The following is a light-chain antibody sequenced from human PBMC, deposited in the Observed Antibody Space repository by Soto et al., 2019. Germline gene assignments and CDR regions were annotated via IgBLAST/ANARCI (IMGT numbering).Light chain of an antibody. V-gene: IGLV2-14*01. Sequence: QSALNQPASVSGSPGQSITISCTGTSSDVGGYNYVSWYQQHPGKAPKLMIYDVSNRPSGVSNRFSGSESGNTASLTISRLQAEDEADYYCCSYTSSSTFVFGSGTKLTVL. J-gene: IGLJ1*01. CDR3: CSYTSSSTFV. CDR1: SSDVGGYNY. CDR2: DVS.